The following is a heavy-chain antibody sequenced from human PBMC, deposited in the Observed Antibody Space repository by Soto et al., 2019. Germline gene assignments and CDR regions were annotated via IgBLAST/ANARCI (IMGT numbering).Heavy chain of an antibody. CDR2: IYYSGST. D-gene: IGHD1-26*01. CDR3: ARQVGKGDFDY. V-gene: IGHV4-59*01. Sequence: SETLSLTCTVSGGSISSYYWSWIRQPPGKGLEWIGYIYYSGSTNYNPSLKSRVTISVDTSKNQFSLKLSSVTAADTAVYYCARQVGKGDFDYWGQGTLVTVSS. J-gene: IGHJ4*02. CDR1: GGSISSYY.